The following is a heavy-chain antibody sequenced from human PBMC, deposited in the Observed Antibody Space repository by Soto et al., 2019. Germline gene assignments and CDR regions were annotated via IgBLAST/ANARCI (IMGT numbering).Heavy chain of an antibody. CDR3: VRDQRYYGSGSYYSDN. Sequence: QVQLVQSGPEVKKPGASVKVSCKTSGYVFISYGISWVRQAPGHGLEWVGWISAYTGKADYAQKFQGRVTMTTETSTSTAFLELWSLRSDDTAVYYCVRDQRYYGSGSYYSDNWGQGTLVTVSS. J-gene: IGHJ4*02. V-gene: IGHV1-18*04. CDR2: ISAYTGKA. CDR1: GYVFISYG. D-gene: IGHD3-10*01.